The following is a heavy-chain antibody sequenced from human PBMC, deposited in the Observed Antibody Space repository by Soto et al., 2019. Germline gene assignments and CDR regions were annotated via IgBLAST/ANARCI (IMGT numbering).Heavy chain of an antibody. J-gene: IGHJ4*02. CDR1: GFSLSTRGVG. CDR3: AHVACHDTGYNGIED. Sequence: SGPTLVNPTQTLTLTCTFTGFSLSTRGVGVGWLRQPPGKALEWLAIIYWNDDKAYSPSLRSRVTISKATSKNQVVVILTNVDPVVTATYFCAHVACHDTGYNGIEDWGQGILVTVSS. D-gene: IGHD5-12*01. CDR2: IYWNDDK. V-gene: IGHV2-5*01.